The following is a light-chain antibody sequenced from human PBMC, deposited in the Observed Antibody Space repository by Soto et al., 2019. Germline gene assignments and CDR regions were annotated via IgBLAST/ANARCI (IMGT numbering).Light chain of an antibody. V-gene: IGKV3-11*01. J-gene: IGKJ4*01. CDR1: QSVSNA. CDR2: DAS. CDR3: QQRYNWPLT. Sequence: EIVLSQAQATLSLSPGERATLSCRASQSVSNALAWYQQKPGQGPRLLIYDASKRATGIPARFSGSGFGTDFTLTISSLEPEDLAVYYCQQRYNWPLTFGGGTKVEI.